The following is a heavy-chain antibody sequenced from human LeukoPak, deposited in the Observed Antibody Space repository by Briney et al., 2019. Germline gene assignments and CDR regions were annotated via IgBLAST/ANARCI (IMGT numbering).Heavy chain of an antibody. CDR2: INSDGTSA. V-gene: IGHV3-74*01. CDR1: GFTFSSYW. D-gene: IGHD2-21*02. Sequence: GGSLRLSCVASGFTFSSYWMHWVRQAPGKGLVWVSRINSDGTSATYADSVRGRFTISRDNAKNTLYLQMNSLRAEDTAVYYCARFYCGGDCYAGYFDYWGQGTLVTVSS. J-gene: IGHJ4*02. CDR3: ARFYCGGDCYAGYFDY.